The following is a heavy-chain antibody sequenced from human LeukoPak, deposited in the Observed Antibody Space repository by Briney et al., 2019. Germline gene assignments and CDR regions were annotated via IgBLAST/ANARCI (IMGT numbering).Heavy chain of an antibody. J-gene: IGHJ4*02. Sequence: PSETLSLTCTVSGGSISNYYWSWIRQPAGKGLEWIGLIYSSGSTLFNPSLKSRVAMSVDLTKNQLSLKLTSVTAADTAMYYCARKDGDYWGRGTLVSVSS. CDR2: IYSSGST. V-gene: IGHV4-4*07. CDR3: ARKDGDY. CDR1: GGSISNYY.